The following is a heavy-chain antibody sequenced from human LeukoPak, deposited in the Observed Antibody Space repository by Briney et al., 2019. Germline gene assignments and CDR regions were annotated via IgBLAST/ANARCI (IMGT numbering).Heavy chain of an antibody. V-gene: IGHV1-24*01. J-gene: IGHJ5*02. Sequence: ASVMVSCKVSGYTLAELSMHWVRQAPGKGLEWVGGFDPEDGETIYAQKFQGRVTMTEDTSTDTAYMQRSSLKSEDTSVYYCATAQGTTVTADLFDPWGQGTLVTVSS. CDR1: GYTLAELS. CDR3: ATAQGTTVTADLFDP. D-gene: IGHD4-17*01. CDR2: FDPEDGET.